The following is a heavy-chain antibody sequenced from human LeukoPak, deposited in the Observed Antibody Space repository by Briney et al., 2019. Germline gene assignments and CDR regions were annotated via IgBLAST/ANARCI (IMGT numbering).Heavy chain of an antibody. CDR3: ARAGWELLVHGFDY. CDR2: INPNSGGT. J-gene: IGHJ4*02. Sequence: ASVKVSCKASGYTFTGYYMHWVRQAPGQGLEWMGRINPNSGGTNYAQKFQGRVTMTRDTSISTAYMELSRLTSDDTAVYYCARAGWELLVHGFDYWGQGTLVTVSS. CDR1: GYTFTGYY. V-gene: IGHV1-2*06. D-gene: IGHD1-26*01.